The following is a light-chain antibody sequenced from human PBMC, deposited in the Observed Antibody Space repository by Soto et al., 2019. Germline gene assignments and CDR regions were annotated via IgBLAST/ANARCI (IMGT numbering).Light chain of an antibody. J-gene: IGLJ1*01. CDR3: SSYTSSSTLYV. V-gene: IGLV2-14*01. CDR2: DVS. CDR1: SSDVGGYNY. Sequence: QSVLTQPASVSGSPGQSITISCTGTSSDVGGYNYVSWYQQHPGKAPKLMIYDVSNRLSGVSNRFSGSKSGNTASLTISGLQAEDEADYYCSSYTSSSTLYVFGTGTKAPS.